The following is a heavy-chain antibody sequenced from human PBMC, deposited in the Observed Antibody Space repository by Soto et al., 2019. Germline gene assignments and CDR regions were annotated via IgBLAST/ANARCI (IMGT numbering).Heavy chain of an antibody. Sequence: ASVKVSCKAPGSATKKYYIHWLRQAPGRGLEWMGIINPGGGSASYAQKFQGRVTVYRDTSTGTVFMDLSSLRSEDTAVYYCARDTNGWSLYGLDVWGQGTTVTVSS. D-gene: IGHD2-8*01. V-gene: IGHV1-46*02. CDR3: ARDTNGWSLYGLDV. CDR2: INPGGGSA. J-gene: IGHJ6*02. CDR1: GSATKKYY.